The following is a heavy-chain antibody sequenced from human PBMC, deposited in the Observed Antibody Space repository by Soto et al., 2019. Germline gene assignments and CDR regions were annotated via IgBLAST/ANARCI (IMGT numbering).Heavy chain of an antibody. CDR1: GGSIDRSNYY. V-gene: IGHV4-39*01. CDR3: ARHFVAVVIKGWGY. D-gene: IGHD3-22*01. Sequence: QLQLQESGPGLVKPSETLSLTCTVSGGSIDRSNYYWDWIRQPPGKGLEWIGTTYYNGNAYYNPSLQSRVTMSVDTSKNQFSLKLISVTAADTAVYYCARHFVAVVIKGWGYWGQGTLLTVSS. CDR2: TYYNGNA. J-gene: IGHJ4*02.